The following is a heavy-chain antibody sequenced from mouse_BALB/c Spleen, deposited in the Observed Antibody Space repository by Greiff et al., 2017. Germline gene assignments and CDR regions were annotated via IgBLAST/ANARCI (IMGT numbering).Heavy chain of an antibody. V-gene: IGHV1S56*01. CDR3: ARGYYGSRGC. CDR2: IYPGNVNT. J-gene: IGHJ2*01. Sequence: QVQLKQSGPELVKPGASVRISCKASGYTFTSYYIHWVKQRPGQGLEWIGWIYPGNVNTKYNEKFKGKATLTADKSSSTAYMQLSSLTSEDSAVYFCARGYYGSRGCWGQGTTLTVSS. D-gene: IGHD1-1*01. CDR1: GYTFTSYY.